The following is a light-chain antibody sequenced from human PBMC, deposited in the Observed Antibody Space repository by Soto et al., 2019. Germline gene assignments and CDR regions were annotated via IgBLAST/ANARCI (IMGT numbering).Light chain of an antibody. V-gene: IGKV3-11*01. CDR2: DTS. CDR3: HQRSNWPL. J-gene: IGKJ4*01. Sequence: EIVLTQSPATLSLSPGERATLSCRPSQSVGGYLDWYQQRPGQAPRLLIYDTSNRATGIPARFSGSGSGTDFTLTITSLEPEDFAVYYCHQRSNWPLFGGGTKVEIK. CDR1: QSVGGY.